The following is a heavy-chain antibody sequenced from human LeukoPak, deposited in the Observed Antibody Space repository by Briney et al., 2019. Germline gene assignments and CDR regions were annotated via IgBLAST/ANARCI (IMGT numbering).Heavy chain of an antibody. CDR1: GGSVSGYY. V-gene: IGHV4-34*01. D-gene: IGHD3-22*01. CDR2: INHSGST. Sequence: SETLSLTCAVYGGSVSGYYWSWIRQPPGKGLEWIGEINHSGSTNYNPSLKSRVTISVDTSKNQFSLKLSSVTAADTAVYYCARAISGHRYYYDSSGYYFDYWGQGTLVTVSS. J-gene: IGHJ4*02. CDR3: ARAISGHRYYYDSSGYYFDY.